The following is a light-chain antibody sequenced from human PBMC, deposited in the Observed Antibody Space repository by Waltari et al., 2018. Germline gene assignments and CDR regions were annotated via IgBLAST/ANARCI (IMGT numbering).Light chain of an antibody. CDR3: SSYTSSSTFAV. Sequence: QSALTQPASVSGSPGQSITISCTGNSSDVGGYDYVSWYQQYPGKAPKLMIYSVTKRPSGVSNRFSGSKSGNTASLTISGLQAEDEADYYCSSYTSSSTFAVFGGGTKVTVL. V-gene: IGLV2-14*01. J-gene: IGLJ2*01. CDR1: SSDVGGYDY. CDR2: SVT.